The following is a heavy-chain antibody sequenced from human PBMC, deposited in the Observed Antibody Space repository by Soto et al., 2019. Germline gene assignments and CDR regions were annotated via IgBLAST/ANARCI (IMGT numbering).Heavy chain of an antibody. V-gene: IGHV3-23*01. CDR3: ARATATGGGAFDI. J-gene: IGHJ3*02. D-gene: IGHD2-8*02. Sequence: LSCAASGFTFSSYAMSWVRQAPGKGLEWVSAISGSGGSTYYADSVKGRFTISRDSSQNTVFLQVNSLTAGDTALYYCARATATGGGAFDICGQGTMVTVSS. CDR2: ISGSGGST. CDR1: GFTFSSYA.